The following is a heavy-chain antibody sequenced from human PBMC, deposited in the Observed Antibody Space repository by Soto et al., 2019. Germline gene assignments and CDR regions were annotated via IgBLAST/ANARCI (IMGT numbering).Heavy chain of an antibody. V-gene: IGHV1-69*12. J-gene: IGHJ6*02. CDR2: IIPIYCTA. CDR1: GGTFSSYA. CDR3: AATVTTFRVYCGMAV. Sequence: QVQLVQSGAEVKKPGTSVKVSCKASGGTFSSYAISWVRQAPGQGLEGMGGIIPIYCTANYAQKFQCRVTSTADESTSTDYMELSRLRSEDTAVYYCAATVTTFRVYCGMAVWGHGTTVTVSS. D-gene: IGHD4-17*01.